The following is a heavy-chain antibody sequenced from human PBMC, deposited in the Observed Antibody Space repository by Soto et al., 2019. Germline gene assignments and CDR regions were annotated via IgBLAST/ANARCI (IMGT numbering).Heavy chain of an antibody. Sequence: QPGGSLRLSCAASGFTFSSYEMNWVRQAPGKGLEWVSYISSSGSTIYYADSVKGRFTISRDNAKNSLYLQMNSLRAEDTAVYYCARVLGWPKPYGMDVWGQGTTVTVSS. CDR2: ISSSGSTI. V-gene: IGHV3-48*03. CDR3: ARVLGWPKPYGMDV. D-gene: IGHD6-19*01. J-gene: IGHJ6*02. CDR1: GFTFSSYE.